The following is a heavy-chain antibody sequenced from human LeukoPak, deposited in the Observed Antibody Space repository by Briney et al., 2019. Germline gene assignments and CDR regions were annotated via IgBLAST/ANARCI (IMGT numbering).Heavy chain of an antibody. CDR2: ISGSGGST. Sequence: WVSLRLSCAASGFTFSSYAMSWVRQAPGKGLEWVSAISGSGGSTYYADSEKGRFTISRDNSKNTLYLQMNSLRAEDTAVYYCAKPQGTIFPNWFDPWGQGTLVTVSS. J-gene: IGHJ5*02. CDR3: AKPQGTIFPNWFDP. V-gene: IGHV3-23*01. CDR1: GFTFSSYA. D-gene: IGHD3-3*01.